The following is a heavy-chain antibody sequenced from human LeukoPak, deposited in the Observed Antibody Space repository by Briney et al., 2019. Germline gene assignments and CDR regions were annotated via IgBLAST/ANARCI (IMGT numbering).Heavy chain of an antibody. J-gene: IGHJ6*03. V-gene: IGHV1-18*01. D-gene: IGHD6-13*01. CDR1: GYTFTSYG. CDR2: ISAYNGNT. Sequence: ASVKVSCKASGYTFTSYGISWVRQAPGQGLEWMGWISAYNGNTNYAQKLQGRVSMTTDTSTSTAYMKLRSLRSDDTAVYYCARYSSSWWHYYYYMDVWGKGTTVTVSS. CDR3: ARYSSSWWHYYYYMDV.